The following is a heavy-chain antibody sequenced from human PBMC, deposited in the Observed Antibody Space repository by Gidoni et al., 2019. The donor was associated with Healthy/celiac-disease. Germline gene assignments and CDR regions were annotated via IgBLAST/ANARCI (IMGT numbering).Heavy chain of an antibody. CDR2: ISYDGSNK. CDR3: ARGDPITIFGVVIIGFDY. Sequence: QVQLVEAGGGVVQPGRSLRLSCAASGFTFISYAMHWVRQAPGKGLEWVAVISYDGSNKYYADSVKGRFTISRDNSKNTLYLQMNSLRAEDTAVYYCARGDPITIFGVVIIGFDYWGQGTLVTVSS. J-gene: IGHJ4*02. V-gene: IGHV3-30-3*01. CDR1: GFTFISYA. D-gene: IGHD3-3*01.